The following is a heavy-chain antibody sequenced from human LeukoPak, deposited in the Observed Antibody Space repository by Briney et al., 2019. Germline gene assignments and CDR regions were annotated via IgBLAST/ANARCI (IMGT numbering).Heavy chain of an antibody. D-gene: IGHD3-22*01. J-gene: IGHJ4*02. CDR2: INPNSGGT. CDR3: AKEMIAEGDY. CDR1: GYTFTGYY. V-gene: IGHV1-2*06. Sequence: ASVKVSCKASGYTFTGYYMHWVRQAPGQGLEWMGRINPNSGGTNYAQKFRGRVTMTRDTSISTAHMELSRLRSDDTAVYYCAKEMIAEGDYWGQGTLVTVSS.